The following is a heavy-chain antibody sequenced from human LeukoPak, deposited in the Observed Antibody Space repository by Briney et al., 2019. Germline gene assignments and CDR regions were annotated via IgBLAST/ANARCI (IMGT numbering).Heavy chain of an antibody. CDR2: IKTDGSEK. V-gene: IGHV3-7*01. CDR3: ATYSSLNRREFQF. Sequence: GGSLRLSCAASGFTFSSYSMNWVRQAPGKGLQWVANIKTDGSEKYYVDSVKGRFTISRDNAKNSLYLQMNSLRAEDTAVYYCATYSSLNRREFQFWGQGTLLTVSS. D-gene: IGHD3-22*01. CDR1: GFTFSSYS. J-gene: IGHJ1*01.